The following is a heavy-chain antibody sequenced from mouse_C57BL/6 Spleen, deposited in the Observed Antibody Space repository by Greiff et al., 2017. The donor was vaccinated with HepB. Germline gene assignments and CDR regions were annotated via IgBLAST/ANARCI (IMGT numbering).Heavy chain of an antibody. CDR3: TNLYYGNYVYAMDY. CDR2: IDPEDGDT. J-gene: IGHJ4*01. V-gene: IGHV14-1*01. Sequence: EVQLQQSGAELVRPGASVKLSCTASGFNIKDYYMHWVKQRPEQGLEWIGRIDPEDGDTEYAPKFQGKATMTADTSSNTAYLQLSSLTSEDTAVYYCTNLYYGNYVYAMDYWGQRTSVTVSS. CDR1: GFNIKDYY. D-gene: IGHD2-1*01.